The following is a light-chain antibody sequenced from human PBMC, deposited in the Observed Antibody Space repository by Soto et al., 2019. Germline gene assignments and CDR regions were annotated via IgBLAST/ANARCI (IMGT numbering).Light chain of an antibody. CDR2: AAS. CDR1: KNISSA. V-gene: IGKV1-39*01. J-gene: IGKJ5*01. CDR3: QQSYTTPIT. Sequence: DIKITQSPSSLASSVGDRVIITFRARKNISSAFNWYQQEPGKAPHVXXYAASSLQSGGPSRFTGSGSGTDFTRTISSLQPEDFATYFCQQSYTTPITFGQGTRLEIK.